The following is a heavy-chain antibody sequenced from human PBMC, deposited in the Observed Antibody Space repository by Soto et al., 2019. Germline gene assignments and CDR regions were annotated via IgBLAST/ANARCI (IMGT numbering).Heavy chain of an antibody. CDR1: GGSISSSSYY. D-gene: IGHD2-15*01. CDR3: ARVDGGYCSGGICYLARDYHYYIDV. J-gene: IGHJ6*03. CDR2: IYYSGST. Sequence: PSETLSVTWTVSGGSISSSSYYWGWIRQPPGKGLEWIGRIYYSGSTYYNPSLKSRVTISVDTSKNQFSLKLSSVTAADTAVYYCARVDGGYCSGGICYLARDYHYYIDVRGKGSTVTGSS. V-gene: IGHV4-39*01.